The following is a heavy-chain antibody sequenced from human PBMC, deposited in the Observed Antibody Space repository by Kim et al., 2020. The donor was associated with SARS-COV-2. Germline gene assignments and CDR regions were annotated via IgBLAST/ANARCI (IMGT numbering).Heavy chain of an antibody. CDR2: INPNGGGT. D-gene: IGHD2-21*02. J-gene: IGHJ4*02. V-gene: IGHV1-46*04. CDR3: ARGVGRGGDCYANFDS. CDR1: GYTFTSYY. Sequence: ASVKVSCKASGYTFTSYYIHWVRQAPGQGLEWMGIINPNGGGTSYAYNLQGRVTLTRDTSTSTIYMELSSLRPEDTAVYYCARGVGRGGDCYANFDSWGQGTLVTVSS.